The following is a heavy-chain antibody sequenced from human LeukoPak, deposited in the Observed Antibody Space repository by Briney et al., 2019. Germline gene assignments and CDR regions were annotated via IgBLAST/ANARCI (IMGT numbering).Heavy chain of an antibody. CDR3: SKDYIGAAATMFEW. V-gene: IGHV3-48*01. CDR1: GFMFDTYF. D-gene: IGHD1-26*01. CDR2: INSINAV. Sequence: GGSLRLSCAASGFMFDTYFMTWVRQAPGKGLEWVSYINSINAVYYTDSVQGRFNISRDTAKISRYLQINSLRPEGTALYYSSKDYIGAAATMFEWWGQETLDTVSS. J-gene: IGHJ4*02.